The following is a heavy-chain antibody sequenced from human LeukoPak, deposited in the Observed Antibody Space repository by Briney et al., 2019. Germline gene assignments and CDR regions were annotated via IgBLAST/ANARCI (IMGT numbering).Heavy chain of an antibody. CDR3: ARAVTQRGLWFGELSTYFDY. J-gene: IGHJ4*02. V-gene: IGHV4-34*01. D-gene: IGHD3-10*01. CDR2: INHSGST. Sequence: PGGSLRLSCAASGFTFSSYWMSWVRQAPGKGLEWIGEINHSGSTNYNPSLKSRVTISVDTSKNQFSLKLSSVTAADTAVYYCARAVTQRGLWFGELSTYFDYWGQGTLVTVSS. CDR1: GFTFSSYW.